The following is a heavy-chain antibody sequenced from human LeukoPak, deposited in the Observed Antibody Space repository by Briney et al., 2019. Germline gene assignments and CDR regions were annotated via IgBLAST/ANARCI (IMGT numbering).Heavy chain of an antibody. CDR2: INHSGST. CDR3: ARGLAAAAYFDY. D-gene: IGHD6-13*01. J-gene: IGHJ4*02. Sequence: SETLSLTCAVYGGPFSGDYGSWIRQPPGRGLEWIGEINHSGSTNYNPSLKSRVTISVDTSKNQFSLKLSSVTAADTAVYYCARGLAAAAYFDYWGQGTLVTVSS. V-gene: IGHV4-34*01. CDR1: GGPFSGDY.